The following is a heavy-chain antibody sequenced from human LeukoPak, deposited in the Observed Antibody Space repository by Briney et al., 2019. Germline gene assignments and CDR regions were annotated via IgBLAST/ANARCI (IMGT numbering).Heavy chain of an antibody. CDR2: ISYDGNNK. D-gene: IGHD5-24*01. CDR1: GFTFSSYA. J-gene: IGHJ4*02. Sequence: GRSLRLSCAASGFTFSSYAMHWVRQAPGKGLEWVAVISYDGNNKYYADTVKGRFTISRHNSMNTLYLQMNSLRAEDTAVYYCARGARRDGYNLAHYWGQGTQATVSS. V-gene: IGHV3-30*04. CDR3: ARGARRDGYNLAHY.